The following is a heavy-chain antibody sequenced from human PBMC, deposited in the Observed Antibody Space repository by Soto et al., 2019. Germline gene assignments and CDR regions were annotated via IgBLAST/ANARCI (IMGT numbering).Heavy chain of an antibody. V-gene: IGHV3-20*01. Sequence: PGGSLRLSCAASGFTFDDFGMSWVRQAPGKRLEWVSGINWNGGSTGHADSVKGRFTISRDNAKNSLYLQMNSLRAEDTALYHCARVSGYCSGGSCYSRGFVDYWGQGTLVTVSS. CDR1: GFTFDDFG. J-gene: IGHJ4*01. CDR2: INWNGGST. CDR3: ARVSGYCSGGSCYSRGFVDY. D-gene: IGHD2-15*01.